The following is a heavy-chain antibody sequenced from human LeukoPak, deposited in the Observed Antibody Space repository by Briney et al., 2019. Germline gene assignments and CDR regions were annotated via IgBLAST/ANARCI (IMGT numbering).Heavy chain of an antibody. CDR3: ARSQYSSSWYLAYFDY. CDR1: GYTFTNYG. D-gene: IGHD6-13*01. CDR2: ISAYNGNT. V-gene: IGHV1-18*01. J-gene: IGHJ4*02. Sequence: GASVKVSCKASGYTFTNYGISWVRQAPGQGLEWMGWISAYNGNTKYAQKLQGKVSMTTDTSTSTAYMELRSLRSDDTAVYYCARSQYSSSWYLAYFDYWGQGTLVTVSS.